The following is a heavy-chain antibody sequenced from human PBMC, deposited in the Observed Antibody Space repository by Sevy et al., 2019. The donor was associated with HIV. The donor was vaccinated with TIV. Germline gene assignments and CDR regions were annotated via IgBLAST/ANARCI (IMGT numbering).Heavy chain of an antibody. V-gene: IGHV3-15*01. D-gene: IGHD3-16*02. CDR1: GFTFSNAW. J-gene: IGHJ4*02. CDR3: TQAIGDYIWGSYRFDY. Sequence: GGSLRLSCAASGFTFSNAWMSWVRQAPGKGLEWVGRIKSKTDGGTTDYAAPVKGRFTISRDDSKNTLYLQMNSLKTEDTAVYYCTQAIGDYIWGSYRFDYWGQRTLVTVSS. CDR2: IKSKTDGGTT.